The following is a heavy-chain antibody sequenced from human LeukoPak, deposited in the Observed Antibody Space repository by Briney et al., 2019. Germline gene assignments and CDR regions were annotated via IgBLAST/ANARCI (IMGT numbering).Heavy chain of an antibody. CDR1: ADSISGYS. J-gene: IGHJ6*03. V-gene: IGHV4-4*07. Sequence: NPSETLSLACTVSADSISGYSWNWVRQPAGKGLEWIGRFYTSGSINYNPSLKSRVTVSVDTSKNQFSLEVTSVTAADTAVYYCARGLYSSTYYFYYMDVWGKGTTVTVSS. CDR2: FYTSGSI. D-gene: IGHD6-13*01. CDR3: ARGLYSSTYYFYYMDV.